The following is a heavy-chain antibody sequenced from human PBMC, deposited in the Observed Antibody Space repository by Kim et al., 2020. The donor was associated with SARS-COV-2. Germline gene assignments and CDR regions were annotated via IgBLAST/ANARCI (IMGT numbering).Heavy chain of an antibody. Sequence: GGSLRLSCAVSGFTFSTYAMQWVRQAPGKGLEYVSAITNNGFTTFYADSVKGRFTISRDNSKNTLYLQMGNLRLEDTAVYYCARVYPQSGTYDYWGQG. CDR2: ITNNGFTT. CDR3: ARVYPQSGTYDY. J-gene: IGHJ4*02. V-gene: IGHV3-64*02. CDR1: GFTFSTYA. D-gene: IGHD1-26*01.